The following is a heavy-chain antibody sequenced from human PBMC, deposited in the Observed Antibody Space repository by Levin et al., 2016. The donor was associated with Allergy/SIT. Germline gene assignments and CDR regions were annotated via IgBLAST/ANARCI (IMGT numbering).Heavy chain of an antibody. CDR3: AKGEGWLPNY. V-gene: IGHV3-23*01. Sequence: GGSLRLSCAASGFTFTTYAMSWVRQAPGKGLEWVSAISGSGGSTYYADSVKGRFTISRDNSKNTLYLQMNSLRAEDTAVYYCAKGEGWLPNYWGQGTLVTVSS. D-gene: IGHD5-12*01. CDR2: ISGSGGST. CDR1: GFTFTTYA. J-gene: IGHJ4*02.